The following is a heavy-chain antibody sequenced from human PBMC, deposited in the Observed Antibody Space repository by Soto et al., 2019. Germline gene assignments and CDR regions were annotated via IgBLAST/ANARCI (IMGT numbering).Heavy chain of an antibody. J-gene: IGHJ3*01. V-gene: IGHV2-5*02. CDR3: AHAYGGTSWPNDAFDV. D-gene: IGHD2-2*01. CDR1: GFSLSADGVG. Sequence: ITLKESGPTLVKPTQTLTLTCSFSGFSLSADGVGVGWIRQPPGKALEWLALIYWDDDTRYRPSLKSRLTIPKDSYKNPVVLTMTNMDPVDTATYYCAHAYGGTSWPNDAFDVWGEGTVVTVSS. CDR2: IYWDDDT.